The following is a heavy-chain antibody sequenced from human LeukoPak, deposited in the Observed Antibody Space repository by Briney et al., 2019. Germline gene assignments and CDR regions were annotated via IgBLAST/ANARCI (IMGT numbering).Heavy chain of an antibody. J-gene: IGHJ4*02. CDR2: IYYSGGT. CDR3: ARQTGSGLFILP. CDR1: GGSISSYY. D-gene: IGHD3/OR15-3a*01. Sequence: SETLSLTCTVSGGSISSYYWSWIRQPPGKGLEWIGYIYYSGGTNYNPSLKSRVTISVDTSKNQFSLRLTSVTAADTAVYYCARQTGSGLFILPGGQGTLVTVSS. V-gene: IGHV4-59*08.